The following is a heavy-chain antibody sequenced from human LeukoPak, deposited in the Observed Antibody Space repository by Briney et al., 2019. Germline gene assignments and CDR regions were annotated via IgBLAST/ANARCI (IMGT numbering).Heavy chain of an antibody. V-gene: IGHV4-34*01. D-gene: IGHD3-10*01. Sequence: PSETLSLTCAVYGGCFSGYYWSWIRQPPGKGLEWIGEINHSGSTNYNPSLKSRVTISVDTSKNQFSLKLSFVTAADTAVYYCARNPYGCDYWGQGTLVTVSS. J-gene: IGHJ4*02. CDR3: ARNPYGCDY. CDR2: INHSGST. CDR1: GGCFSGYY.